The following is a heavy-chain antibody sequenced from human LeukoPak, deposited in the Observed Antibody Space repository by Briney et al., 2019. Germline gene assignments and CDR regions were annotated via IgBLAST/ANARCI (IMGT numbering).Heavy chain of an antibody. D-gene: IGHD4-17*01. CDR1: GFTFGSYW. Sequence: GGSLRLSCVASGFTFGSYWMTWVRQAPGKGLEWVANIQPDGSQGSYVDSVKGRFIISRDNAKKSLYLQMNSLRAEDTAVYYCTRDPLYGALDSWGQGTLVTVSS. V-gene: IGHV3-7*01. CDR2: IQPDGSQG. J-gene: IGHJ4*02. CDR3: TRDPLYGALDS.